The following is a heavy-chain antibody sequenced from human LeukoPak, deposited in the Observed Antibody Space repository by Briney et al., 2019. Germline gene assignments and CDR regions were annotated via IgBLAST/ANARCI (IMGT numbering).Heavy chain of an antibody. J-gene: IGHJ5*02. D-gene: IGHD3-22*01. CDR1: GCSISSHY. CDR2: IYYSGST. Sequence: SETLSLTCTVSGCSISSHYWSWIRPPPGKGLEWIGYIYYSGSTNYNPSLKSRVTISVDTSKNQFSLKLSSVTAADTAVYYCARSRAYYDSSGYQGWFDPWGQGTLVTVSS. CDR3: ARSRAYYDSSGYQGWFDP. V-gene: IGHV4-59*11.